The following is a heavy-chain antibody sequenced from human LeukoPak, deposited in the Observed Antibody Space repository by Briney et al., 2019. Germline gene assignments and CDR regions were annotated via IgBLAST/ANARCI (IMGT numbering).Heavy chain of an antibody. CDR3: ARLIERQVVAANIYDAFDI. Sequence: PSETLSLTCAVYGGSFSGYYWSWIRQPPGKGLEWIGEINHSGSTNYNPSLKSRVTISVDTSKNQFSLKLSSVTAADTAVYYCARLIERQVVAANIYDAFDIWGQGTMVTVSS. CDR2: INHSGST. D-gene: IGHD2-15*01. V-gene: IGHV4-34*01. J-gene: IGHJ3*02. CDR1: GGSFSGYY.